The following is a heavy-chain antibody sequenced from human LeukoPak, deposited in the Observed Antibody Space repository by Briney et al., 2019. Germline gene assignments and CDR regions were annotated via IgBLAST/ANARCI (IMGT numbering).Heavy chain of an antibody. CDR1: GYTFTRYY. D-gene: IGHD3-22*01. Sequence: ASVKVSCKASGYTFTRYYMHWVRQAPGQGLEWMGIINPSGGSTSYAQKFQGRVTMTRDMSTSTVYMELSSLRSEDTAMYYCSRDRTHYYESSGYYSRWENWGQGTLVTVSS. V-gene: IGHV1-46*01. CDR2: INPSGGST. CDR3: SRDRTHYYESSGYYSRWEN. J-gene: IGHJ4*02.